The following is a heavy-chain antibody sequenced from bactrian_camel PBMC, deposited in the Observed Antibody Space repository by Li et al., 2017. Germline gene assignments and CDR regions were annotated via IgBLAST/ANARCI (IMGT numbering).Heavy chain of an antibody. J-gene: IGHJ4*01. Sequence: DVQLVESGGSSVQAGGSLRLSCTPSESTFDDSKIAWFRQAPGNKCELVSSLTTAGTTYYHDSVKGRFTISQDNAKKTIYLQMNSLKPEDTAMYFCATDQRPGTCTYCTGGGCYSERGYHDWGQGTQVTVS. V-gene: IGHV3S66*01. CDR3: ATDQRPGTCTYCTGGGCYSERGYHD. D-gene: IGHD3*01. CDR2: LTTAGTT. CDR1: ESTFDDSK.